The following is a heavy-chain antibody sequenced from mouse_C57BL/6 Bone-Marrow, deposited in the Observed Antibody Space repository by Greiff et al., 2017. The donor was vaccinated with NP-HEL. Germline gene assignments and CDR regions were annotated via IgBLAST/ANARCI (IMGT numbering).Heavy chain of an antibody. Sequence: VQLHQSGPELVKPGASVKISCKASGYAFSSSWMNWVKQRPGKGLEWIGRIYPGDGDTNYNGKFKGKATLTADKSSSTAYMQLSSLTSEDSAVYFCAREGFITTVVPFAYWGQGTLVTVSA. V-gene: IGHV1-82*01. CDR3: AREGFITTVVPFAY. CDR2: IYPGDGDT. J-gene: IGHJ3*01. CDR1: GYAFSSSW. D-gene: IGHD1-1*01.